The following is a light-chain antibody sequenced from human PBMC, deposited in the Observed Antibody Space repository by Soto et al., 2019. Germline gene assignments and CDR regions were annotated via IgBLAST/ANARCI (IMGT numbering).Light chain of an antibody. CDR3: QQYHTSSIT. J-gene: IGKJ5*01. V-gene: IGKV1-5*01. Sequence: DIQMTQSPSTLSASVGDRVTITCRASQTISSWLAWYQQKPGKAPTLLIYDASTLERGVPSRFSGTGSGTEFPLSSDSLQPDDFATYYCQQYHTSSITFGQGTRLEIK. CDR1: QTISSW. CDR2: DAS.